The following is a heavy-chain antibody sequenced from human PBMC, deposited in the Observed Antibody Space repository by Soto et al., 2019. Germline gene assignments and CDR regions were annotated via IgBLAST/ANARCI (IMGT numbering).Heavy chain of an antibody. V-gene: IGHV1-8*01. J-gene: IGHJ4*02. CDR2: LTPNNGDT. CDR3: ARXXXXXXY. Sequence: QVQLVQSGAEVKKPGASVKVSCKAAGYTFTNYDINWVRQASGQGLEWMGWLTPNNGDTGIAQKFRGRLTXXXXXXXXTAYMXXXXXXXXXSAVYYCARXXXXXXYWGQ. D-gene: IGHD3-10*01. CDR1: GYTFTNYD.